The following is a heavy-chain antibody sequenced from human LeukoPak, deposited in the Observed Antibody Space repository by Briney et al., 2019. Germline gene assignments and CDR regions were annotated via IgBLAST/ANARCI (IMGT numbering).Heavy chain of an antibody. V-gene: IGHV3-23*01. CDR3: AKEGSLSLDY. CDR2: ITGSGDRT. Sequence: GGSLRLSCAASGFTFSSYAINWVRQAPGKGLEGVSSITGSGDRTYYTDSVRGRFTISRDNSRNTLYLQMNSLRAEDTALYFCAKEGSLSLDYWGQGTLVTVSS. J-gene: IGHJ4*02. CDR1: GFTFSSYA.